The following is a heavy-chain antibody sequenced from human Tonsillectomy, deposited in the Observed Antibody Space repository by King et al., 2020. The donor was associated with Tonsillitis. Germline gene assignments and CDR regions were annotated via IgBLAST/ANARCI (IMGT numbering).Heavy chain of an antibody. CDR1: GFTFSSLS. J-gene: IGHJ6*02. CDR3: ARDSPGMDV. CDR2: ISISSSYL. Sequence: VQLVESGGGLVKPGGSLILSCAASGFTFSSLSLNWVRQAPGKGLEWVSSISISSSYLYYADSVKGRFTISRDNAKNSLYLQMNSLRAEDTAVYYCARDSPGMDVWGQGTTVTVSS. V-gene: IGHV3-21*01.